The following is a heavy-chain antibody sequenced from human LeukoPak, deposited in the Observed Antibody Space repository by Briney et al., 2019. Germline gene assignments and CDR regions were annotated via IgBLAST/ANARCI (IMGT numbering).Heavy chain of an antibody. CDR1: GCDFSICS. V-gene: IGHV3-48*04. CDR2: ISSTSRNI. D-gene: IGHD3-22*01. J-gene: IGHJ4*02. Sequence: WGSLRLSCAASGCDFSICSKNWVRKAPGKGLGWISYISSTSRNIYFADSVKGRFTISRDNAQNSVSLQMNSLRAEDTAVYFCTRVGTSGYTADYWGQGTRVTVSS. CDR3: TRVGTSGYTADY.